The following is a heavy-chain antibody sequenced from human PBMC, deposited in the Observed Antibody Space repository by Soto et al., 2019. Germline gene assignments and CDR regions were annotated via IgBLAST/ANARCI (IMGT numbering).Heavy chain of an antibody. D-gene: IGHD2-15*01. CDR2: SIPLFGIT. J-gene: IGHJ5*02. Sequence: QVQLVQSGAEVKKPGSSVKVSCKASGGTFSSHGFNWVRQAAGQGLEWIGGSIPLFGITNHTQKFQDRVTISADTSTSTAYMELRGPTSDDTAVYYCASDRGYGLVTWGQGTLLTVSS. CDR3: ASDRGYGLVT. CDR1: GGTFSSHG. V-gene: IGHV1-69*14.